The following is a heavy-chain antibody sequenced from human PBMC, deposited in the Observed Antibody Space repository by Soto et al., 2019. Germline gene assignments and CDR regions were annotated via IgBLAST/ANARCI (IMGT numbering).Heavy chain of an antibody. Sequence: QVQLQESGPGLVKPSQTLSLTCTVSGGSISSGDYYWSWIRQPPGKGLEWIGYIYYSGSTYYNPSLKSRVTISVDTSKNQFSLKLSSVTAADTAVYYCASSVNEIFGVVHQRFDIWGQGTMVTVSS. CDR2: IYYSGST. V-gene: IGHV4-30-4*01. CDR1: GGSISSGDYY. CDR3: ASSVNEIFGVVHQRFDI. D-gene: IGHD3-3*01. J-gene: IGHJ3*02.